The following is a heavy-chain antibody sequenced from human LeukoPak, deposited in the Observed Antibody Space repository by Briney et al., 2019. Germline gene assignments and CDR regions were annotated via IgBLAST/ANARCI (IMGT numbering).Heavy chain of an antibody. Sequence: PSETLSLTCTVSGGSISSSSYYWGWMRQPPGKGLEWIGSMYYSGSTYYNPPLKSRVIISVDTSKNQFSLKLSSVTAADTAVYYCAIEVIGELGNWFDPWGQGTLVTVSS. CDR3: AIEVIGELGNWFDP. V-gene: IGHV4-39*02. J-gene: IGHJ5*02. D-gene: IGHD3-10*01. CDR1: GGSISSSSYY. CDR2: MYYSGST.